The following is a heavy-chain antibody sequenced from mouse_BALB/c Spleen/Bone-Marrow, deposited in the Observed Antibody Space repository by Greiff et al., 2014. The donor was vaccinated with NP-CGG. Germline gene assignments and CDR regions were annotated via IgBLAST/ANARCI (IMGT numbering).Heavy chain of an antibody. CDR1: GYTFTSYV. J-gene: IGHJ2*01. CDR3: ARSEYFGSSYDY. Sequence: VQLKESGPELVKPGASVKMSCKASGYTFTSYVMHWMKQKPGQGLEWIGYINPYNDGTKYNETFKGKATLTSDKSSSTAYMDLSSLTSEDPAVYFCARSEYFGSSYDYWGQGTTLTVSS. D-gene: IGHD1-1*01. CDR2: INPYNDGT. V-gene: IGHV1-14*01.